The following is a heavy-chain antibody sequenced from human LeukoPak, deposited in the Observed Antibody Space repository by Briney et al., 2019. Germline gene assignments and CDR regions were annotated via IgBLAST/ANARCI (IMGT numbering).Heavy chain of an antibody. CDR3: ARGGDSSGYYYEGDYFVY. CDR1: GVTFSSYA. V-gene: IGHV1-69*05. CDR2: IISIFGTA. Sequence: SVKVSCKASGVTFSSYAISWVRQAPGKGLEWMGGIISIFGTAKYAQKFQGRVTITTDESTSTAYMELSSLRSEDTAVYYCARGGDSSGYYYEGDYFVYWGQGTLVTVSS. J-gene: IGHJ4*02. D-gene: IGHD3-22*01.